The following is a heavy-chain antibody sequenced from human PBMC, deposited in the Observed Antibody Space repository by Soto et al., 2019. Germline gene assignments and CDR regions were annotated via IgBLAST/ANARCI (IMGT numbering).Heavy chain of an antibody. Sequence: SSETLSLTCTVAGGSISSYYWSWIRPHPGKGLEWIGYIYYSGSTNYNPSLKSRVTISVDTSKNQFSLKLSSVTAADTAVYYCARGGYDFWSGYYTGWFDPWGQGTLVTVSS. J-gene: IGHJ5*02. D-gene: IGHD3-3*01. V-gene: IGHV4-59*01. CDR1: GGSISSYY. CDR3: ARGGYDFWSGYYTGWFDP. CDR2: IYYSGST.